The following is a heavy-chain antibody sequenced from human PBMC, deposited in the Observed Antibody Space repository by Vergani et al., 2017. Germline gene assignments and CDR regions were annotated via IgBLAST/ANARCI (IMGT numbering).Heavy chain of an antibody. J-gene: IGHJ6*03. CDR1: GGSISSGSYY. CDR2: IYTSGST. D-gene: IGHD3-3*01. CDR3: ARQGGFWSGVPSNYYMDV. V-gene: IGHV4-61*02. Sequence: QVQLQESGPGLVKPSQTLSLTCTVSGGSISSGSYYWSWIRQPAGKGLEWIGRIYTSGSTNYNPSLKSRVTISVDTSKNQFSLKLSSVTAADTAVYYCARQGGFWSGVPSNYYMDVWGKGTTVTVSS.